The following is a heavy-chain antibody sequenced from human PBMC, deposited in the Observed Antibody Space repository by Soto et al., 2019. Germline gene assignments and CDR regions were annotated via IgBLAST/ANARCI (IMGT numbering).Heavy chain of an antibody. V-gene: IGHV1-2*04. CDR3: AIAEQSSRCPTAIDY. CDR1: GYTFTGYY. CDR2: INPNSGGP. D-gene: IGHD6-19*01. J-gene: IGHJ4*02. Sequence: VKVFCKASGYTFTGYYRNWVRQAPGQGLGWMGWINPNSGGPNYAQKFQGWVTMTRDTSISTAYMELSRLRADDTAVYYCAIAEQSSRCPTAIDYSGQGTLVTIS.